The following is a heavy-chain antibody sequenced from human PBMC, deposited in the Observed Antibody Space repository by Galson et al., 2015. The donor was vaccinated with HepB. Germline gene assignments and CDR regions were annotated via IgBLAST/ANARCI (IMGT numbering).Heavy chain of an antibody. V-gene: IGHV3-15*01. CDR3: TPEGHYYYYYYMDV. J-gene: IGHJ6*03. CDR1: GFTFSNAW. Sequence: SLRLSCAASGFTFSNAWMSWVRQAPGKGLEWVGRIKSKTDGGTTDYAAPVKGRFTISRDDSKNTLYLQMNSLKTEDTAVYYCTPEGHYYYYYYMDVWGKGTTVTVSS. CDR2: IKSKTDGGTT.